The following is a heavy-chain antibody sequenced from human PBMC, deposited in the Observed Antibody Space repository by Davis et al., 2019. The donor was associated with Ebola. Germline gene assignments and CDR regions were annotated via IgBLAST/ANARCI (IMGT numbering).Heavy chain of an antibody. Sequence: TPGKGLELMGIIYPGDSDTRYSPSFQGQVTISADKSISTAYLQWSSLKASDTAMYYCARRIAVAGRYYMDVWGKGTTVTVSS. D-gene: IGHD6-19*01. V-gene: IGHV5-51*01. CDR3: ARRIAVAGRYYMDV. CDR2: IYPGDSDT. J-gene: IGHJ6*03.